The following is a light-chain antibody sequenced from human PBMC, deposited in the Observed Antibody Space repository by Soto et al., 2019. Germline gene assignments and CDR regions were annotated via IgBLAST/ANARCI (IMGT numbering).Light chain of an antibody. V-gene: IGKV3-20*01. Sequence: EIVLTQSPDSLSLSPGEGATLSCRASQSVSGSHLAWYQQRPGQAPRLLIYGGSSRASDIPDRFSGSGSGTDFTLSISRLEPEDFAVYYCQQYGRSPRTCGPGTKGDIK. CDR1: QSVSGSH. CDR2: GGS. CDR3: QQYGRSPRT. J-gene: IGKJ1*01.